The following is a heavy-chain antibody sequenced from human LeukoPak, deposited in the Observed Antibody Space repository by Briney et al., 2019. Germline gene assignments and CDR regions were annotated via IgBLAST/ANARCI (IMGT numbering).Heavy chain of an antibody. Sequence: TSETLSLTCTVSGGSISRSSYYWGWIRQPPGKGLQWIGSIYYSDSGKMYYNLSLKSRVTISADTSKNQFSLKVSSVTAADTAVYYCARRPPALGAFDIWGQGTMVSVSS. J-gene: IGHJ3*02. CDR2: IYYSDSGKM. CDR1: GGSISRSSYY. CDR3: ARRPPALGAFDI. V-gene: IGHV4-39*01.